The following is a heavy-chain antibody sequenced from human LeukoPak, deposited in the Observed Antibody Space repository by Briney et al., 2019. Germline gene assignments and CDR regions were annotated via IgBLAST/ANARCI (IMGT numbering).Heavy chain of an antibody. CDR3: ARDQPLYYYDSSGYYYEWNAFDI. CDR1: DDSIRNYY. V-gene: IGHV4-59*01. J-gene: IGHJ3*02. Sequence: SETLSLTCNVSDDSIRNYYWNWIRQPPGKGLEWIGYIHYTGSTNYNPSLKSRVTISADTSKNQFSLKLSSVTAADTAVYYCARDQPLYYYDSSGYYYEWNAFDIWGQGTMVTVSS. D-gene: IGHD3-22*01. CDR2: IHYTGST.